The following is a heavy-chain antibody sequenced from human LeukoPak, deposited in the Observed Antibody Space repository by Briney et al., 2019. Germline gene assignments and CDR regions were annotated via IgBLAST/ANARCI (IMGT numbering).Heavy chain of an antibody. J-gene: IGHJ4*02. CDR2: IWYDGSNK. D-gene: IGHD5-18*01. V-gene: IGHV3-33*01. Sequence: GGSLRLSCAASGFTFSSYGMHWVRQAPGKGLEWVAVIWYDGSNKYYADSVKGRFTISRDNSKNTLYLQMNSLRAEDTAVYYWARGLQLWLEPYYFDYWGQETLVTVSS. CDR3: ARGLQLWLEPYYFDY. CDR1: GFTFSSYG.